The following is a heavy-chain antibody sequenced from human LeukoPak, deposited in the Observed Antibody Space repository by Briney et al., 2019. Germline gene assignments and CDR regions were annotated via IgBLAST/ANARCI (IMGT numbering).Heavy chain of an antibody. CDR1: RFTFCSYA. Sequence: GGAPGLSCADPRFTFCSYAMSWGRPAPGKGVEWVSASSGSGGTTYYADSVKGRFTISRDNSKNTLYLQMNSLRAEDTAVYYCAKMYYDSSGHFDYWGQGTLVTVSS. CDR2: SSGSGGTT. V-gene: IGHV3-23*01. CDR3: AKMYYDSSGHFDY. D-gene: IGHD3-22*01. J-gene: IGHJ4*02.